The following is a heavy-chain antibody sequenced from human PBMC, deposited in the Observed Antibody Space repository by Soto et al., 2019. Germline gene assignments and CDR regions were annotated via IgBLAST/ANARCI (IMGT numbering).Heavy chain of an antibody. CDR2: IYYSGST. V-gene: IGHV4-39*01. CDR3: AWDGSIAERGYYYYSVMDV. CDR1: GGSVSSSSYY. J-gene: IGHJ6*02. D-gene: IGHD6-6*01. Sequence: ETLSLTCTASGGSVSSSSYYWGWIRQPPGKGLEWIGSIYYSGSTYYNPSLKSRVTMSVETSKNQFSLKLSSVTAADTAVYYCAWDGSIAERGYYYYSVMDVWGQGTSVTVSS.